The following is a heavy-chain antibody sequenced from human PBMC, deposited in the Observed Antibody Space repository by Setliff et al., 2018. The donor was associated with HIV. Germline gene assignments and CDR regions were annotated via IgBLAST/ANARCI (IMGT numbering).Heavy chain of an antibody. CDR1: GGSISSSNW. CDR2: IYHSGSA. V-gene: IGHV4-4*02. Sequence: SETLSLTRAVSGGSISSSNWWSWVRQPPGKWLEWIGEIYHSGSANYNPSLKSRVTISVGTSRNQFSLKLRSVTAADTAVYYCATDVMRWVVVVPAARRGYFDHWGRGTMVTVSS. CDR3: ATDVMRWVVVVPAARRGYFDH. D-gene: IGHD2-21*01. J-gene: IGHJ4*02.